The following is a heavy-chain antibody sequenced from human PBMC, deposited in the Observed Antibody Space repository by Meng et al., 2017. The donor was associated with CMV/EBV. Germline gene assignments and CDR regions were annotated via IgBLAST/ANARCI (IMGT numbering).Heavy chain of an antibody. Sequence: GVLKISCAASGFMFSDYAMNWVRQTPGKGLEWVSTISGGGGNTYYADSVQGRLTISRDNSKNTLYLQMNSLRVEDTAVYYCAKVESSSWYYFDYWGQGTLVTVSS. J-gene: IGHJ4*02. CDR3: AKVESSSWYYFDY. CDR1: GFMFSDYA. D-gene: IGHD6-13*01. CDR2: ISGGGGNT. V-gene: IGHV3-23*01.